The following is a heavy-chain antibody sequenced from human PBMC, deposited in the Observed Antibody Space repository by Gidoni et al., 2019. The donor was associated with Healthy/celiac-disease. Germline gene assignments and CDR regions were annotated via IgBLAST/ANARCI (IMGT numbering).Heavy chain of an antibody. CDR1: GYTFTSYY. V-gene: IGHV1-46*01. D-gene: IGHD1-7*01. CDR2: INPSGGST. Sequence: QVQLVQSGAEVQTPGASVKVSCKASGYTFTSYYMHWVRQAPGQGLEWMGIINPSGGSTSYAQKFQGRVTMTRDTSTSTVYMELSSLRSEDTAVYYCARDLPKSRITGTTNSFDYWGQGTLVTVSS. J-gene: IGHJ4*02. CDR3: ARDLPKSRITGTTNSFDY.